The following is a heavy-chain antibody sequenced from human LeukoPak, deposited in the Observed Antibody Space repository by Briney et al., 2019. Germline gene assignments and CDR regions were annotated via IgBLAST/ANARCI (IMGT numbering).Heavy chain of an antibody. CDR1: GDSISSYY. CDR2: IYSSGST. CDR3: ARDSRGHSGYDLDY. D-gene: IGHD5-12*01. Sequence: SETLSLTCIVSGDSISSYYWSWIRQPPGKGLEWIGWIYSSGSTNYNPSLKSRVTMSVDTSKNQFSLKLSSVTAADTAIYYCARDSRGHSGYDLDYWGQGTLVTVSS. V-gene: IGHV4-59*01. J-gene: IGHJ4*02.